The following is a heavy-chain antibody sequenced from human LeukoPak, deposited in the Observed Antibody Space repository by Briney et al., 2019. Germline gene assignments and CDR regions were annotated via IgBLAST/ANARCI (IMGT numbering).Heavy chain of an antibody. CDR3: ARGSSVRNYYDSSGYWGFDY. Sequence: GASVKVSCKASGYTFTGYYMHWVRQAPGQGLEWMGWINPNSGGTNYAQKFQGRVTMTRDTSISTAYMEPSRLRSDDTAVYYCARGSSVRNYYDSSGYWGFDYWGQGTLVTVSS. CDR1: GYTFTGYY. V-gene: IGHV1-2*02. CDR2: INPNSGGT. J-gene: IGHJ4*02. D-gene: IGHD3-22*01.